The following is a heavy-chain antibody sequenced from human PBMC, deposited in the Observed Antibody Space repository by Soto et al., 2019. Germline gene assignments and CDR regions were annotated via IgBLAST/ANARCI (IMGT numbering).Heavy chain of an antibody. CDR1: GGSISRGDYY. CDR2: IYYSGSS. V-gene: IGHV4-30-4*01. Sequence: PSETLSLTCTVSGGSISRGDYYWSWFRQPPGKGLEWIGHIYYSGSSYYSQSLRSRATISIDTSKKQFSLKLSSVTAADTAVYYCAREDTVMVAFDSWGRGALVTVSS. CDR3: AREDTVMVAFDS. D-gene: IGHD5-18*01. J-gene: IGHJ5*01.